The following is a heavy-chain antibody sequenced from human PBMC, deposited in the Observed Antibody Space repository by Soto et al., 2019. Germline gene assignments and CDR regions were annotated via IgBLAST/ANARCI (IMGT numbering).Heavy chain of an antibody. V-gene: IGHV3-33*01. CDR1: GFTLSSYG. CDR2: IWYDGSNK. D-gene: IGHD3-10*01. J-gene: IGHJ6*02. CDR3: ARDLQITMVRGVTLLYYYGLDV. Sequence: GGSLRLSCATSGFTLSSYGMDWVFQAPGRGLEWVAVIWYDGSNKYYADSVKGRFTISRDNSKNTLYLQMNSLRAEDTAVYYCARDLQITMVRGVTLLYYYGLDVWGQGT.